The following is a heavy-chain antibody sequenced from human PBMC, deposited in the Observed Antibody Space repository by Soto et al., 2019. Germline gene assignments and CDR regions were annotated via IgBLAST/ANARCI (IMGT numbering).Heavy chain of an antibody. D-gene: IGHD6-19*01. J-gene: IGHJ6*02. V-gene: IGHV1-69*06. CDR1: GGTFSSYA. Sequence: QVQLVQSGAEVKKPGSSVKVSCKASGGTFSSYAISWVRQAPGQGLEWMGGIIPIFGTANYAQKFQGRVTMTADKSTRTADMELSSLRSEDTAVYYCARASIAVAGTGYYYYYYGMDVWGQGTTVTVSS. CDR3: ARASIAVAGTGYYYYYYGMDV. CDR2: IIPIFGTA.